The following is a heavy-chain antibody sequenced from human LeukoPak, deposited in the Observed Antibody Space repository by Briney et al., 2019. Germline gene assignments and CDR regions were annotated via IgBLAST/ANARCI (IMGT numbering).Heavy chain of an antibody. J-gene: IGHJ5*02. CDR2: ISGSGTGT. Sequence: GGSLRLSCAASGFTFSSSAMSWVRQAPGKGLYWVSAISGSGTGTYYADSVKGRFTISRDNSKNTVFLQMNSLRPEDTSIYYCTRGRPREDTWFDPWGQGTLVTVSS. V-gene: IGHV3-23*01. CDR1: GFTFSSSA. D-gene: IGHD1-26*01. CDR3: TRGRPREDTWFDP.